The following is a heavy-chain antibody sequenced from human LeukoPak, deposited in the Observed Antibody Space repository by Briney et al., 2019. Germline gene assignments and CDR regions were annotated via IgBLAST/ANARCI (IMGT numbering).Heavy chain of an antibody. Sequence: GGSQRLSCGASGFTFNDYYMSGIRQARGKGLEGVSYISSSCSTIYYADSVKRRFTIYRDNDKHSLYLQMNSQRAEDTAVYYCARVSHPPGGYYDSSGYLDIWGQGTMVSVSS. D-gene: IGHD3-22*01. J-gene: IGHJ3*02. CDR2: ISSSCSTI. CDR3: ARVSHPPGGYYDSSGYLDI. CDR1: GFTFNDYY. V-gene: IGHV3-11*01.